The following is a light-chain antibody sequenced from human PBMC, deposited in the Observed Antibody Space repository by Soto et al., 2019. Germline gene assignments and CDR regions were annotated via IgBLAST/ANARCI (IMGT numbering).Light chain of an antibody. V-gene: IGKV1-5*01. J-gene: IGKJ2*01. Sequence: DIQMTQSPSTLSASVGDRVTITCRASQSISSWLAWYQQKPGKAPKLLIYDASSLESGVPSRCSGSGSGTEFTLTISSLQPDDFATYYCQQYNSYSFGQGTKLEIK. CDR1: QSISSW. CDR3: QQYNSYS. CDR2: DAS.